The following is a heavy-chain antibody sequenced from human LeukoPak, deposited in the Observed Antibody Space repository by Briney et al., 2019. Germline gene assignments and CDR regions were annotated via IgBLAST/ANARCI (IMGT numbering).Heavy chain of an antibody. J-gene: IGHJ4*02. CDR2: INHSGST. CDR3: ARERDDYVWGSYRSSFDY. V-gene: IGHV4-34*01. CDR1: GGSFSGYY. Sequence: SETLSLPCALYGGSFSGYYWSWPRQPPGKGLEGFGEINHSGSTNYSPSLKSRVTISVSTSKNQFSLKLSSVTAADTAVYYCARERDDYVWGSYRSSFDYWGQGTLVTVSS. D-gene: IGHD3-16*02.